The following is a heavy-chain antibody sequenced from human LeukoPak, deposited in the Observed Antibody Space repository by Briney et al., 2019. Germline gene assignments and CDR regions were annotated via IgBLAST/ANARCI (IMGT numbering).Heavy chain of an antibody. J-gene: IGHJ3*02. D-gene: IGHD3-16*01. V-gene: IGHV4-61*01. CDR2: IYYSGST. Sequence: PSETLSLTCTVSGGSVSSGSYYWSWIRQPPGKGLEWIGYIYYSGSTNYNPSLKSRVTIAVDTSKNQFSLKLSSGTAADTAVYYCARAKFGMRAFDIGGQGKRVTVSA. CDR1: GGSVSSGSYY. CDR3: ARAKFGMRAFDI.